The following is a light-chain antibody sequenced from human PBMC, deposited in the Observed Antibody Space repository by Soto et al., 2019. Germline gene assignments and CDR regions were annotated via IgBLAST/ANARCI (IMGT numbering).Light chain of an antibody. CDR1: SGHSTYI. CDR2: LEGSGSY. Sequence: QPVLTQSSSASASLGSSVKLTCTLSSGHSTYIIAWHQQQPGKAPRYLMKLEGSGSYNKGSGIPDRFSGSSSGADRYLTISILQFEDEADYYCETWDTNVVVFGGGTKLTVL. V-gene: IGLV4-60*02. CDR3: ETWDTNVVV. J-gene: IGLJ2*01.